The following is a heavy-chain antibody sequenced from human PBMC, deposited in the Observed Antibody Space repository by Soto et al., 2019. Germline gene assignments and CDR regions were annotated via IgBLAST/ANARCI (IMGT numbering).Heavy chain of an antibody. Sequence: SEILSLTCTVSGGSISSYYWSWIRQPPGKGLEWIGYIYYSGSTNYNPSLKSRVTISVDTSKNQFSLKLSSVTAADTAVYYCARDQPYYDFWSGYYGGYYYYYGMDVWGQGTTVTVSS. CDR3: ARDQPYYDFWSGYYGGYYYYYGMDV. J-gene: IGHJ6*02. CDR2: IYYSGST. CDR1: GGSISSYY. D-gene: IGHD3-3*01. V-gene: IGHV4-59*01.